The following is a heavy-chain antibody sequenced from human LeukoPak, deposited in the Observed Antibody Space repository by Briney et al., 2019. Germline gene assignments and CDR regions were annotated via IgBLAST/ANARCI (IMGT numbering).Heavy chain of an antibody. D-gene: IGHD3-10*01. V-gene: IGHV3-9*01. CDR1: GLTFDDYA. CDR2: ISWNSGSI. CDR3: AKDRDPARTGGFDY. J-gene: IGHJ4*02. Sequence: GGSLRLPCAASGLTFDDYAMHWVRQAPGKGLEWVSGISWNSGSIGYADSVKGRFTISRDNAKNPLYLQMNSLRAEDTALYYCAKDRDPARTGGFDYWGQGTLVTVSS.